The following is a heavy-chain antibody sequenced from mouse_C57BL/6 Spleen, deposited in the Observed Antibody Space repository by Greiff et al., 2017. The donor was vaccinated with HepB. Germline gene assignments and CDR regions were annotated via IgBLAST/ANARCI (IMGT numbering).Heavy chain of an antibody. D-gene: IGHD1-1*01. CDR3: TRDHYDGSSYVPRLAY. Sequence: EVKLVESGEGLVKPGGSLKLSCAASGFTFSSYAMSWVRQTPEKRLEWVAYISSGGDYIYYADTVKGRFTISRDNARNTLYLQMSRLKSEDTAMYYCTRDHYDGSSYVPRLAYWGQGTLVTVSA. CDR1: GFTFSSYA. J-gene: IGHJ3*01. V-gene: IGHV5-9-1*02. CDR2: ISSGGDYI.